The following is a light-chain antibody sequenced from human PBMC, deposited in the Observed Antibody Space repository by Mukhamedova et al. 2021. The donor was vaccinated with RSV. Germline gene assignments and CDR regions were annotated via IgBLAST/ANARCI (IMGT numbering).Light chain of an antibody. V-gene: IGKV3-15*01. J-gene: IGKJ2*03. CDR3: QQYNNWPPYS. CDR1: QSVSNN. Sequence: GERATLSCRASQSVSNNLAWYQQKPGQAPRLLIYGASTRATGIPARFSGSGSGTEFTLTISSMQSEDFAVYYCQQYNNWPPYSFG. CDR2: GAS.